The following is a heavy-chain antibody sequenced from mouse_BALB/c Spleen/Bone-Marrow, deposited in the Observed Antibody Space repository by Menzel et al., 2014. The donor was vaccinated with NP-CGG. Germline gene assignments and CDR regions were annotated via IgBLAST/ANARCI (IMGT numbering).Heavy chain of an antibody. V-gene: IGHV4-1*02. Sequence: EVHLVESGGGLVQPGGSLKLSCAASGFDFSRYWMSWVRQAPGKGLEWIGEINPDSRTINYSPSLKDKFIISRDNAKNTLYLRLNKVRSEDTALYYCARPDYYGYLNYWGKGTTLTVSS. J-gene: IGHJ2*01. CDR1: GFDFSRYW. D-gene: IGHD1-1*01. CDR2: INPDSRTI. CDR3: ARPDYYGYLNY.